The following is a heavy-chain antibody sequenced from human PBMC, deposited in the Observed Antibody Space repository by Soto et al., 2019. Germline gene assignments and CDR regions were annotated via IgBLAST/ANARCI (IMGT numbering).Heavy chain of an antibody. J-gene: IGHJ4*02. CDR3: AYLRFGELLADY. V-gene: IGHV3-30*03. D-gene: IGHD3-10*01. CDR2: ISYDGSNK. CDR1: GFTFSSYG. Sequence: GGSLRLSCAASGFTFSSYGMHWVRQAPGKGLEWVAVISYDGSNKYYADSVKGRFTISRDNSKNTLYLQMNSLRAEDTAVYYCAYLRFGELLADYWGQGTLVTVSS.